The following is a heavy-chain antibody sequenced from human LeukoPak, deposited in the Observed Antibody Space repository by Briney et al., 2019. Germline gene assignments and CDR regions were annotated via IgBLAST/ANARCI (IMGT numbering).Heavy chain of an antibody. CDR3: AKGVAAGYYYYMDG. Sequence: PGRSLRLSCAASGFTFDDYAMHWVRQAPGKGLEWVSGISWNSGSIGYADSVKGRFTISRDNAKNSLYLQMNSLRAEDTALYYCAKGVAAGYYYYMDGWGKGTTVTVSS. J-gene: IGHJ6*03. CDR2: ISWNSGSI. D-gene: IGHD6-13*01. V-gene: IGHV3-9*01. CDR1: GFTFDDYA.